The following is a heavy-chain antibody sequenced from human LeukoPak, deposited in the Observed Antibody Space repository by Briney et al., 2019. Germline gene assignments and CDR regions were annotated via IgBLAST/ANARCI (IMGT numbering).Heavy chain of an antibody. CDR1: GYSFTSYW. J-gene: IGHJ6*02. Sequence: GESLKISCKGSGYSFTSYWIGWGRQLPGKGLEWMGIIYPGDSDTRYSPSFQGQVTISADKSISTAYLQWSSLKASDTAMYYCARQVGDLLATYYYYYGMDVWGQGTTVTVSS. CDR2: IYPGDSDT. V-gene: IGHV5-51*01. CDR3: ARQVGDLLATYYYYYGMDV. D-gene: IGHD4-17*01.